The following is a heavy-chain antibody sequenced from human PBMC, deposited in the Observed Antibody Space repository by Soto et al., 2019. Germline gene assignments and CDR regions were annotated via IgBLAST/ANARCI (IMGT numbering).Heavy chain of an antibody. CDR2: IYPGDSDT. D-gene: IGHD6-19*01. CDR3: ARRTRYSSDWYYFDY. V-gene: IGHV5-51*01. Sequence: EVQLVQSGAEVKKPGESLKISCKGSGYSFTSYWIGWVRQMPGKGLEWMGIIYPGDSDTRYSPSFQGQVTISADKSISTASLQWSSLKASDTAMYYCARRTRYSSDWYYFDYWGQGTLVTVSS. J-gene: IGHJ4*02. CDR1: GYSFTSYW.